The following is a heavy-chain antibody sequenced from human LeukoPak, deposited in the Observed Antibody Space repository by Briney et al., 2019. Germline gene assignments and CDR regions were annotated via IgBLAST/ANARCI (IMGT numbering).Heavy chain of an antibody. CDR1: GYSISSGYY. CDR3: ARYIVSYPHDAFDI. Sequence: PSETLSLTCTVSGYSISSGYYWGWIRQPPGKGLEWIGSIYHSGSTYYNPSLKSRVTISVDTSKKQFSLKLSSVTAADTAFYYCARYIVSYPHDAFDIWGQGTMVTVSS. D-gene: IGHD1-26*01. V-gene: IGHV4-38-2*02. CDR2: IYHSGST. J-gene: IGHJ3*02.